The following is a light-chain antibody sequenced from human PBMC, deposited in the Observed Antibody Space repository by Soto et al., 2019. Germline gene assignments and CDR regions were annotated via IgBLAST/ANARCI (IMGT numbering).Light chain of an antibody. CDR2: DVS. V-gene: IGLV2-14*01. Sequence: QSALTQPASVSGSPGQSITISCTGTSNDVGGYNYVSWYQQHPDKAPKLMIYDVSNRPSGVSNRFSGSKSGNTASLTISALQAEDETDYYCCSYTSHNTYVFGTGTKLTVL. CDR1: SNDVGGYNY. CDR3: CSYTSHNTYV. J-gene: IGLJ1*01.